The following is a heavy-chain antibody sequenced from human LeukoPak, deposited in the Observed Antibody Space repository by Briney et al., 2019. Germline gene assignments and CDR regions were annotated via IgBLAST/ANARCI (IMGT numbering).Heavy chain of an antibody. J-gene: IGHJ1*01. CDR1: GGTFSSYA. CDR2: IIPILGIA. D-gene: IGHD5-12*01. V-gene: IGHV1-69*04. Sequence: SVKVSCKASGGTFSSYAISWVRQAPGQGLEWMGRIIPILGIANYAQKFQVRVTITADKSISTAYMELSSLRSEATAVYYCASSGDSSPAEYFQHWGQGTLVTVSS. CDR3: ASSGDSSPAEYFQH.